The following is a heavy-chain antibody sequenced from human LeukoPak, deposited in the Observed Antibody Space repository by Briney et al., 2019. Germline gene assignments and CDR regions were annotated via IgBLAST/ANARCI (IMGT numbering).Heavy chain of an antibody. J-gene: IGHJ4*02. CDR3: ARVGYDYVR. D-gene: IGHD3-16*01. V-gene: IGHV4-61*02. CDR2: IYTSGST. Sequence: SETLSLTCSVSGYAISSGYYWSWIRQPAGKGLEWIGRIYTSGSTNYNPSLKSRVPISVDTSKNQFSLKLSSVTAADTAVYYCARVGYDYVRWGQGTLVTVSS. CDR1: GYAISSGYY.